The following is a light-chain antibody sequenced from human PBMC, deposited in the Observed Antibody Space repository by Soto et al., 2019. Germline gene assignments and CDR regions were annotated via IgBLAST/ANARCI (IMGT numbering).Light chain of an antibody. V-gene: IGKV3-20*01. Sequence: EIVLTQSPGTLSLSPGERATLSCRASQSVSSSYLAWYQQKPGPAPRLLIYGAYSRATGSPGRFSGSGSGTYFTLTSSRLEPEDFAEYYCQQYGSSPNTFGQGTKLEIK. J-gene: IGKJ2*01. CDR2: GAY. CDR3: QQYGSSPNT. CDR1: QSVSSSY.